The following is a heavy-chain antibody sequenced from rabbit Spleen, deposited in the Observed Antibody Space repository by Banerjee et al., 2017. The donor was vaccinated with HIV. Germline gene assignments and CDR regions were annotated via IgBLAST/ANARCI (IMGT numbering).Heavy chain of an antibody. CDR2: IYTGNIGTT. D-gene: IGHD1-1*01. CDR3: ARDLVAVIGWNFNL. V-gene: IGHV1S40*01. J-gene: IGHJ4*01. CDR1: GIDFSSCYY. Sequence: QSLEESGGDLVKPGASLTLTCTASGIDFSSCYYMCWVRQAPGKGLEWIGCIYTGNIGTTYYATWAKGRFTISKTSSTTVTLQMTSLTAADTATYFCARDLVAVIGWNFNLWGPGTLVTVS.